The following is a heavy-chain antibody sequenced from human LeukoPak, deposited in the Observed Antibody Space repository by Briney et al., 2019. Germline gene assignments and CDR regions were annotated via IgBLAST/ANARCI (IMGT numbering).Heavy chain of an antibody. V-gene: IGHV3-30*04. J-gene: IGHJ5*02. CDR3: ARAGYGDWINQSWFDP. D-gene: IGHD4-17*01. CDR2: ISYDGSNK. Sequence: GGSLRLSCAASGFTFSSYAMHWVRQAPGKGLEWVAVISYDGSNKYYADSVKGRFTISRDNSKNTLYLQMNSLRAEDTAVYYCARAGYGDWINQSWFDPWGQGTLVTVSS. CDR1: GFTFSSYA.